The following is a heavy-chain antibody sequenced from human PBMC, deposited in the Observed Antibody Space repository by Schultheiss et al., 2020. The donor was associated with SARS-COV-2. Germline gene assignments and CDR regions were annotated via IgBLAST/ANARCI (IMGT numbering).Heavy chain of an antibody. CDR3: AREETYYYGRDDAFDI. V-gene: IGHV3-48*03. D-gene: IGHD3-10*01. Sequence: GGSLRLSCAASGFTFSSYEMNWVRQAPGKGLEWVSYISSSGSTIYYADSVKGRFTISRDNAKNSLYLQMNSLRAEDTAVYYCAREETYYYGRDDAFDIWGQGTMVTVSS. CDR1: GFTFSSYE. J-gene: IGHJ3*02. CDR2: ISSSGSTI.